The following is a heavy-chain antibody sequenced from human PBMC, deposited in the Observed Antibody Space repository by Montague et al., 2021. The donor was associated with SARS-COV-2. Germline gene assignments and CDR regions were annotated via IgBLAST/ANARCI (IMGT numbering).Heavy chain of an antibody. CDR3: ARDLYSSSWPGNWFDP. CDR1: GFTFSSYA. CDR2: ISYDGSNK. J-gene: IGHJ5*02. Sequence: SLRLSCAASGFTFSSYAMHWVRQAPGKGLEWVAVISYDGSNKYYADSVKGRFTISRDNAKNSLYLRMNSLRDEDTAVYYCARDLYSSSWPGNWFDPWGQGTLVTVSS. D-gene: IGHD6-13*01. V-gene: IGHV3-30-3*01.